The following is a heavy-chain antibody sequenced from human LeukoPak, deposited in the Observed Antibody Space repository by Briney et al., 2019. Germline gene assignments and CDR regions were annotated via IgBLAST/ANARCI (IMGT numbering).Heavy chain of an antibody. J-gene: IGHJ4*02. CDR2: VHSSGST. V-gene: IGHV4-39*01. D-gene: IGHD3-10*01. Sequence: SETLSLTCNVSGGSIMIGNYYWAWIRQPPGKGLEWIGNVHSSGSTQYNPSLKSRVTISADMSKNTFSLKLTSVTAADTAVYYCARRTYGTDLDYWGQGSMVTVSS. CDR3: ARRTYGTDLDY. CDR1: GGSIMIGNYY.